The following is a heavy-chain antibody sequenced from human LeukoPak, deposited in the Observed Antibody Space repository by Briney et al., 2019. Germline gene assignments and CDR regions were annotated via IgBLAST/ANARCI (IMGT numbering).Heavy chain of an antibody. Sequence: ASVKVSCKASGYTFTSYYMHWVRQAPGQGLEWMGIINPSGGSTSYAQKFQGRVTMTRDMSTSTVYMELSSLRSEDTAVYYCAGPRVGATYYFDYWGQGTLVTVSS. CDR3: AGPRVGATYYFDY. J-gene: IGHJ4*02. CDR1: GYTFTSYY. D-gene: IGHD1-26*01. V-gene: IGHV1-46*01. CDR2: INPSGGST.